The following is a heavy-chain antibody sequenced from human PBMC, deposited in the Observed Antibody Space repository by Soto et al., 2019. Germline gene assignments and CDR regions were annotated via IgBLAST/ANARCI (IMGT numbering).Heavy chain of an antibody. CDR3: TTQSYDYIWGSYRPIDY. V-gene: IGHV3-15*01. CDR2: IKSKTDGGTT. D-gene: IGHD3-16*02. CDR1: GFTFSNAW. J-gene: IGHJ4*02. Sequence: EVQLVESGGGLVKPGGSLRLSCAASGFTFSNAWMSWVRQAPGKGLEWVGRIKSKTDGGTTDYAAPVKGRFTISRDDSKNTLYLQMNSLKPEDTAVYYCTTQSYDYIWGSYRPIDYWGQGTLVTVSS.